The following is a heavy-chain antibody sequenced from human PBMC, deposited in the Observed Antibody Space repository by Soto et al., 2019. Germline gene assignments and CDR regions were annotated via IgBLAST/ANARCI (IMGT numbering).Heavy chain of an antibody. V-gene: IGHV2-5*02. Sequence: QITLKESGPTLVKPTQTLTLTCTFSGFSLTTSGVGVGWIRQPPGRALEWLALIHWGGEKRYRASLETRLTITKDTSKNQVVLTMTNMDPVDTATYYCARILRAVGTSLWNFAYWGQGILVAVSS. CDR1: GFSLTTSGVG. CDR3: ARILRAVGTSLWNFAY. CDR2: IHWGGEK. J-gene: IGHJ4*02. D-gene: IGHD2-21*01.